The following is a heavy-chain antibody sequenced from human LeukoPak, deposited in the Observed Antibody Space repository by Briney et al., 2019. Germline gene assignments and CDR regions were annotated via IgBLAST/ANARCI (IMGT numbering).Heavy chain of an antibody. Sequence: SETLSLTCTVSGGSISNYYWTWVRQPPGKGLEWIGFVYYSGSTNYNPFLKSRVTISVDTSNNQFSLKLTSVTAADTAVYYCARAGYSFATGYYFDYWGQGTQVTVSS. J-gene: IGHJ4*02. CDR3: ARAGYSFATGYYFDY. CDR1: GGSISNYY. D-gene: IGHD5-12*01. V-gene: IGHV4-59*08. CDR2: VYYSGST.